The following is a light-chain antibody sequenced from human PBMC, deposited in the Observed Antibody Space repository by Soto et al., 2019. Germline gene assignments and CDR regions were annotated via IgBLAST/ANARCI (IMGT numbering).Light chain of an antibody. Sequence: DIQMTQSPSSLSASVGDRVTITCRASQSISSYLNWYQQKPGKAPKLLIYAASSLQSGGPSRISGSGSGTDFTLTISSLQPEDFATYYCQQSYSTPPLTFGGGTKVEIK. CDR1: QSISSY. CDR2: AAS. CDR3: QQSYSTPPLT. J-gene: IGKJ4*01. V-gene: IGKV1-39*01.